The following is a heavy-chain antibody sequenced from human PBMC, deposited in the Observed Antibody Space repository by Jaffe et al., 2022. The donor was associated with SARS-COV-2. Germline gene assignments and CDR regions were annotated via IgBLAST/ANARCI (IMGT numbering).Heavy chain of an antibody. Sequence: QVQLQESGPGLVKPSETLSLTCTVSGGSISSYYWSWIRQPPGKGLEWIGYIYYSGSTNYNPSLKSRVTISVDTSKNQFSLKLSSVTAADTAVYYCARMGIVVVPAATALGGAFDIWGQGTMVTVSS. CDR2: IYYSGST. V-gene: IGHV4-59*01. CDR1: GGSISSYY. D-gene: IGHD2-2*03. J-gene: IGHJ3*02. CDR3: ARMGIVVVPAATALGGAFDI.